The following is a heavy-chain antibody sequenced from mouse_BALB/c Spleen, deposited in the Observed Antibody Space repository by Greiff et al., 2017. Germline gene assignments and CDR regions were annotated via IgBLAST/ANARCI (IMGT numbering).Heavy chain of an antibody. Sequence: LVKTGASVKISCKASGYSFTGYYMHWVKQSHGKSLEWIGYISCYNGATSYNQKFKGKATFTVDTSSSTAYMQFNSLTSEDSAVYYCARADYGSRSYFDYWGQCTTLTVSS. CDR1: GYSFTGYY. J-gene: IGHJ2*01. CDR3: ARADYGSRSYFDY. D-gene: IGHD1-1*01. CDR2: ISCYNGAT. V-gene: IGHV1S34*01.